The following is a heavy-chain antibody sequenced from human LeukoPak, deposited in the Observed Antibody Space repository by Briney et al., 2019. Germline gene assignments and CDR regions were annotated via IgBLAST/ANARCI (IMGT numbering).Heavy chain of an antibody. CDR1: GFTFSDYY. CDR2: IKEDGSDK. V-gene: IGHV3-7*01. D-gene: IGHD6-19*01. CDR3: ARDQGWLAHDY. Sequence: GGSLRLSCAASGFTFSDYYMSWSRKAPGKGLGLVASIKEDGSDKYYLDSVKRRFTIPRDNGKTSLYLQMNSLRAEDTAVYYCARDQGWLAHDYWGQGTLVTVSS. J-gene: IGHJ4*02.